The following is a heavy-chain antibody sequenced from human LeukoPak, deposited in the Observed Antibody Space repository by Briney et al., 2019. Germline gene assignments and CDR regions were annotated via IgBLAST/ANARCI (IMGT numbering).Heavy chain of an antibody. Sequence: QPGGSLRLSCAASGFTFSSYAMHWVRQAPGKGLEWVAVISYDGSNKYYADSVKGRFTISRDNSKNTLYLQMNSLRAEDTAVYYCARDFRKLSGYRYGTVDYWGQGTLVTVSS. CDR3: ARDFRKLSGYRYGTVDY. D-gene: IGHD5-18*01. CDR1: GFTFSSYA. V-gene: IGHV3-30*04. CDR2: ISYDGSNK. J-gene: IGHJ4*02.